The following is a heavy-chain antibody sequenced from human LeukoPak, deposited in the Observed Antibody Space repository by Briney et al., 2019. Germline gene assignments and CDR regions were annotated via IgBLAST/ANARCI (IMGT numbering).Heavy chain of an antibody. CDR2: IYNSGIT. V-gene: IGHV4-59*12. Sequence: SETLSLTCTVSGGSIINYYWSWIRQPPGKGLEWIGYIYNSGITNYNPSLKSRVTISGDTSKNQFSLKLSSVTAADTAVYYCARERSRGIAARPGLGYWGQGTLVTVSS. D-gene: IGHD6-6*01. CDR3: ARERSRGIAARPGLGY. J-gene: IGHJ4*02. CDR1: GGSIINYY.